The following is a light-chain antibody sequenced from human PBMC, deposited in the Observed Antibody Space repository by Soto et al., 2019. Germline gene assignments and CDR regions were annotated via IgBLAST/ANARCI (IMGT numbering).Light chain of an antibody. J-gene: IGKJ1*01. CDR1: QSISSY. CDR2: ASS. CDR3: QQTYSNPRT. Sequence: DIQMTQSPSSLSASVGDRVTITCRASQSISSYLNWYQQIPGKAPKLLIYASSNLHTGVPSRFSGSASGTDFTLTTSSLQPEDSATYYCQQTYSNPRTFGQGTKVDIK. V-gene: IGKV1-39*01.